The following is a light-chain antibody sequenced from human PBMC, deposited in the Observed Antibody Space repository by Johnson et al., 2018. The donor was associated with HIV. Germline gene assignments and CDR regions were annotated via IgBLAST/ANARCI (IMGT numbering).Light chain of an antibody. CDR1: SSDMGNYA. CDR3: GTWDTSLSAGGV. J-gene: IGLJ1*01. Sequence: QSVLTQPPSVSAAPGQKVTISCSGSSSDMGNYAVSWYQQLPGTAPKLLIYENNKRPSGIPDRFSGSKSGTSATLGITGLQTGDEADYYCGTWDTSLSAGGVFGTGTKVRVL. CDR2: ENN. V-gene: IGLV1-51*02.